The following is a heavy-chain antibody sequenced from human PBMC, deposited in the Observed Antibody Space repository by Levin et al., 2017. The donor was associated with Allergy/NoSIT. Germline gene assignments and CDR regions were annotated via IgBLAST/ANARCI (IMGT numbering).Heavy chain of an antibody. Sequence: KPGGSLRLSCAASGFTFSDHYMSWIRQAPGKGLEWVSYVSTSGSTVSYADSVEGRFTISRDNSKNSLHLQMNSLRAEDTAVYYCAREVRYYDSGSYYMLDPWGQGTLVTVSS. CDR2: VSTSGSTV. V-gene: IGHV3-11*01. CDR1: GFTFSDHY. D-gene: IGHD3-10*01. CDR3: AREVRYYDSGSYYMLDP. J-gene: IGHJ5*02.